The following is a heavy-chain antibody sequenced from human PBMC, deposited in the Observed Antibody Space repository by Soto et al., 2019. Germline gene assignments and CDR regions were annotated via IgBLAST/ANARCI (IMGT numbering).Heavy chain of an antibody. V-gene: IGHV1-18*01. CDR2: IATYNSNR. CDR1: GDPFTNFG. Sequence: HLVQSGPEVKKPGASITVSCKTSGDPFTNFGLSWVRQAPGQGLEWMGWIATYNSNRNYAQKCQGRLTLTTDTSTSTAYMELKSLRYDDTAVYYCATVLRGVVNWFDPWGQGTLVTVSS. D-gene: IGHD3-10*01. CDR3: ATVLRGVVNWFDP. J-gene: IGHJ5*02.